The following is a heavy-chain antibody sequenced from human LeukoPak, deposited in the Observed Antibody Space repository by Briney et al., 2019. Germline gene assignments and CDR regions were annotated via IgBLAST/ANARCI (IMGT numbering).Heavy chain of an antibody. D-gene: IGHD2-8*01. Sequence: GGSLRLSCTASGLTFSNAWMTWVRQVPGKGLEWVGRIRSMSAGGTVDYAAPVQGGFTISRDDSKNTVYLHMNSLRTEDTAIYYCTKVGVYYYDAWGQGTLVTVSS. CDR2: IRSMSAGGTV. CDR1: GLTFSNAW. J-gene: IGHJ4*02. CDR3: TKVGVYYYDA. V-gene: IGHV3-15*01.